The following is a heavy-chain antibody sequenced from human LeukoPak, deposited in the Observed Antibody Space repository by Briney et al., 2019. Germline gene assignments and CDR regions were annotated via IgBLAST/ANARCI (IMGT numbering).Heavy chain of an antibody. V-gene: IGHV1-2*02. J-gene: IGHJ5*02. Sequence: ASVKVSCKASGYTFTGYYMHWVRQAPGQGLEWVGWINPNSGGTNYAQTFQGRVTMTRDTSISTAYMELSRLRSDDTAVYYCARDREATAGSGFDPWGQGTLVTVSS. D-gene: IGHD6-13*01. CDR3: ARDREATAGSGFDP. CDR2: INPNSGGT. CDR1: GYTFTGYY.